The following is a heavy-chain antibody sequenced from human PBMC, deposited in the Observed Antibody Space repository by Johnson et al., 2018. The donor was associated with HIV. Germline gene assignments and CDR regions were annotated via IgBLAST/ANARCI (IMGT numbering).Heavy chain of an antibody. J-gene: IGHJ3*02. Sequence: QVQLVESGGGVVQPGRSLRLSCAASGFTFSSYSMHWVRQAPGKGLEWVAVISYDCSNKYYADSFKDRFILSRDLSKNTLYLQMNSLRAEDTAVYYCARDGPYYDSSGYYYGTVFYAFDIWGQGTMVTVSS. CDR3: ARDGPYYDSSGYYYGTVFYAFDI. D-gene: IGHD3-22*01. CDR1: GFTFSSYS. V-gene: IGHV3-30*04. CDR2: ISYDCSNK.